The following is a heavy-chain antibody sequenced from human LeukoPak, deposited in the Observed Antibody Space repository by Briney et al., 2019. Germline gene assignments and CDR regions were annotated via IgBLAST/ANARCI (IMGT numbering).Heavy chain of an antibody. V-gene: IGHV3-33*05. CDR2: ISYDGGKK. CDR1: GFTFSSHD. J-gene: IGHJ4*02. Sequence: GGSLRLSCAASGFTFSSHDMHWVRQAPGKGLEWVAIISYDGGKKDYADSVKGRFTISRDNAKNSLYLQMNSLRAEDTAVYYCARGSGRYYIYWGQGTLVTVSS. D-gene: IGHD3-10*01. CDR3: ARGSGRYYIY.